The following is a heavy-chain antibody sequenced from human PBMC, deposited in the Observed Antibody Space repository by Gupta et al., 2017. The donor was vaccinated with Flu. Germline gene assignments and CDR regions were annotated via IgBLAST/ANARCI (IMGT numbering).Heavy chain of an antibody. J-gene: IGHJ4*02. CDR1: GFTFSSYG. D-gene: IGHD2-2*02. Sequence: EVQLVESGGGLVEPGGSLRLSCTACGFTFSSYGRHWVRQAPGKGLGWVSRINSDESSTSYADSVKGRFTISRDNAKNRLYLQMNSLRAEDTAVYYCARDHTDDYWGQGTLVTVSS. CDR3: ARDHTDDY. CDR2: INSDESST. V-gene: IGHV3-74*01.